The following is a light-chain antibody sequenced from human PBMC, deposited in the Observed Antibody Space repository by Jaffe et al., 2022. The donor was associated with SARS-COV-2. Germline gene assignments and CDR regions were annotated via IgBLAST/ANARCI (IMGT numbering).Light chain of an antibody. CDR3: QQYTNWPSYT. J-gene: IGKJ2*01. CDR2: AAS. Sequence: EIEMTQSPATLSVSPGERATLSCRASQSVSSNLAWYQQKPGQAPRLLIYAASTRATGIPARFSGSGSGTEFTLTISSLQSEDFAVYFCQQYTNWPSYTFGQGTKLEIK. V-gene: IGKV3-15*01. CDR1: QSVSSN.